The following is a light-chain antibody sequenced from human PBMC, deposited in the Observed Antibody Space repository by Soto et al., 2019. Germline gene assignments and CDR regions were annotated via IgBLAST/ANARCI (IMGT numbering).Light chain of an antibody. CDR3: QQYGSSPIT. CDR1: ERIYSAY. V-gene: IGKV3-20*01. CDR2: GTS. Sequence: EVVLTQSPGTLSLSRGERATLSCRASERIYSAYLGWYQQKPGQAPRLLIYGTSSRATGIPDRFSGSGSGTDFTLTISRLEPEDFAVYYCQQYGSSPITFGQGTRLEI. J-gene: IGKJ5*01.